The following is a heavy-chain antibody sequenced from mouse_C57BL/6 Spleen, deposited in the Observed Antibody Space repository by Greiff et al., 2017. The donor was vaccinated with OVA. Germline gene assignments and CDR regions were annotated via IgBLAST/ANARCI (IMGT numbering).Heavy chain of an antibody. CDR1: GYTFTSYW. V-gene: IGHV1-64*01. CDR2: IHPNSGST. Sequence: QVQLQQPGAELVKPGASVKLSCKASGYTFTSYWMHWVKQRPGQGLEWIGMIHPNSGSTNYNEKFKSKATLTVDKSSSTAYMQLSSLTSEDSAVYYCARADYDYGYAMDYWGQGTSVTVSS. CDR3: ARADYDYGYAMDY. J-gene: IGHJ4*01. D-gene: IGHD2-4*01.